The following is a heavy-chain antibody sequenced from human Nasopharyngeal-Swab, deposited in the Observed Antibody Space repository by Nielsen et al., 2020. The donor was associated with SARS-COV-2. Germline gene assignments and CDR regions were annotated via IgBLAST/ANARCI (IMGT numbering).Heavy chain of an antibody. Sequence: SETLSLTCTVSDDSISNYYWSWIRQPPGKGLEWIAYIYYTGGSNYIPSLKSRATISMDMSKNQFSLKLSSVTAADTAVYYCARHGITMLMSDVAFDIWGPGTVVTVSS. CDR1: DDSISNYY. J-gene: IGHJ3*02. V-gene: IGHV4-59*08. CDR3: ARHGITMLMSDVAFDI. CDR2: IYYTGGS. D-gene: IGHD3-10*02.